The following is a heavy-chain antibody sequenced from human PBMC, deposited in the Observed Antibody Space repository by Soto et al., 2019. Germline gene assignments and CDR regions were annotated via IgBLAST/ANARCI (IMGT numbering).Heavy chain of an antibody. CDR1: GGTFSSYA. D-gene: IGHD3-22*01. V-gene: IGHV1-69*13. CDR2: IIPIFGTA. Sequence: SVKVSCKASGGTFSSYAISWVRQAPGQGLEWMGGIIPIFGTANYAQKFQGRVTITADESTSTAYMELSSLRSEDTAVYYCARKNRRVDYDSSGYYYYYYGMDVWGQGTTVTVSS. J-gene: IGHJ6*02. CDR3: ARKNRRVDYDSSGYYYYYYGMDV.